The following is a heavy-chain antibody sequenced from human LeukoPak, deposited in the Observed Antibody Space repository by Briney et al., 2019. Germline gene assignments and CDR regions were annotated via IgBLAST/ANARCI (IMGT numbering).Heavy chain of an antibody. D-gene: IGHD3-22*01. J-gene: IGHJ4*02. CDR3: AKGNDIGGYYYPHFDY. CDR1: GFTFSSYA. V-gene: IGHV3-23*01. Sequence: GGSLRLSCAASGFTFSSYAMSWVRQTPGKGLEWVSSISDRGDETYYADSVRGRFTISRDNSKNTLYLQMNSLRAEDTAVYYCAKGNDIGGYYYPHFDYWGQGTLVTVSS. CDR2: ISDRGDET.